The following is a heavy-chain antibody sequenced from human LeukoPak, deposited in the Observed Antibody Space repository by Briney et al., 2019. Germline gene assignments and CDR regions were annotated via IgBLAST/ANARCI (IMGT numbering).Heavy chain of an antibody. CDR3: ARSKRDIVATIGY. Sequence: PGGSLRLSCAASGFTFTDAWMNWVRQAPGKGLEWLSYISSGGYTADYADSVKGRFTISRDNAKNSVYLQMHSLRAEDTGLYYCARSKRDIVATIGYWGQGTLVAVSS. V-gene: IGHV3-48*03. D-gene: IGHD5-12*01. CDR2: ISSGGYTA. J-gene: IGHJ4*02. CDR1: GFTFTDAW.